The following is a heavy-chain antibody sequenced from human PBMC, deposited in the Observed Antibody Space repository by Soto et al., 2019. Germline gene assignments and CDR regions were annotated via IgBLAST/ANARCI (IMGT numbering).Heavy chain of an antibody. CDR2: IKSKPDGGTT. CDR1: GFIFSNAW. D-gene: IGHD3-3*01. CDR3: TTGGDFWSSYYNY. V-gene: IGHV3-15*07. J-gene: IGHJ4*02. Sequence: PGGSLRLSCAASGFIFSNAWMNWVRQAPGEGLEWVGRIKSKPDGGTTDYAAPVEGRFTISRDDLENTLYLQMNSLKTEDTAVYYCTTGGDFWSSYYNYWGPGTLVTVSS.